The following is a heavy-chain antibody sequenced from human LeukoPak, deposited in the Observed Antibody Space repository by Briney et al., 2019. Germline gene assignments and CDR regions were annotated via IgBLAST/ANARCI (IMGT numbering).Heavy chain of an antibody. CDR2: ISYDGSNK. Sequence: PGGSLRLSCAASGFTFGSYGMHWVRQAPGKGLEWVAAISYDGSNKYYADSVKGRFTISRDNSKNTLYLQMNSLRAEDTAVYYCARERYSGSYYDYYYGMDVWGQGTTVTVSS. CDR1: GFTFGSYG. V-gene: IGHV3-30*19. D-gene: IGHD1-26*01. J-gene: IGHJ6*02. CDR3: ARERYSGSYYDYYYGMDV.